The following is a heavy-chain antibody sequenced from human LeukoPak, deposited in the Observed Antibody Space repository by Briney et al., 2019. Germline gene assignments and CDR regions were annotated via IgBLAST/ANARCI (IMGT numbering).Heavy chain of an antibody. CDR3: ARQGGVATTFDY. CDR2: IYYSGST. J-gene: IGHJ4*02. D-gene: IGHD5-12*01. CDR1: GGSITGYY. Sequence: SETLSLTCTVSGGSITGYYWNWIRQPPGKGLGWIGYIYYSGSTNYNPSLKSRVTISVDTSENQSSLKLNSVTAADTAVYYCARQGGVATTFDYWGQGTLVTVSS. V-gene: IGHV4-59*08.